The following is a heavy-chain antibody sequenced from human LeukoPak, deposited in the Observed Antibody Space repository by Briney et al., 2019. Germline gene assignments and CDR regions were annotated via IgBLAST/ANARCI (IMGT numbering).Heavy chain of an antibody. V-gene: IGHV3-21*01. J-gene: IGHJ3*02. D-gene: IGHD6-19*01. Sequence: GGSLRLSCAASGFTFNTYTMNWVRQAPGKGLEWVSSISSSSSYIYYADSVKGRFTISRDNAKNSLYLRMNSLRAEDTAVYYCARDPGYSSGRNAFDIWGQGTMVTVSS. CDR1: GFTFNTYT. CDR2: ISSSSSYI. CDR3: ARDPGYSSGRNAFDI.